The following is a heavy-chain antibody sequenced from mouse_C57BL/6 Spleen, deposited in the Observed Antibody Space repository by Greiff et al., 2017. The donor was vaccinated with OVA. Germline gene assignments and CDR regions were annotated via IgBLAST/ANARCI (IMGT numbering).Heavy chain of an antibody. V-gene: IGHV1-81*01. CDR2: IYPRSGNT. CDR3: AIVITTVEGSGY. D-gene: IGHD1-1*01. Sequence: QVQLQQSGAELARPGASVKLSCKASGYTFTSYGISWVKQRTGQGLEWIGEIYPRSGNTYYNEKFKGKATLTADKSSSTAYMELRSLTSEDSAVYFCAIVITTVEGSGYWGQGTLVTVSA. CDR1: GYTFTSYG. J-gene: IGHJ3*01.